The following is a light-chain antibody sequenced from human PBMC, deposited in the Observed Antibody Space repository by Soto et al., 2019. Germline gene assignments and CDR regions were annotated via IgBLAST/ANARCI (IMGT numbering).Light chain of an antibody. Sequence: SVLTQPPSVSAAPGQKVTISCSGSSSNIGNNYVSWYQQFPGTAPKLLIYDNNKRPSGIPDRFSGSKSGTSATLGISGLQAGDEADYYCGTWDSSLSSHTVFGGGTQLTVL. CDR3: GTWDSSLSSHTV. CDR1: SSNIGNNY. V-gene: IGLV1-51*01. CDR2: DNN. J-gene: IGLJ7*01.